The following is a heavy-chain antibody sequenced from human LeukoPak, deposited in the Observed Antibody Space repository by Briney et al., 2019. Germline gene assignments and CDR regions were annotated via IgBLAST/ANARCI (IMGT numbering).Heavy chain of an antibody. V-gene: IGHV4-59*12. CDR1: GASINAFY. D-gene: IGHD3-3*01. CDR3: ARARVTIFGVADAFDI. Sequence: SETLSLTCTVSGASINAFYWSWVRQPPGKGLEWIGYIFHSGSTTYNPSLQSRVTISLDTSKNRFSLKLNSVTAADTAVYYCARARVTIFGVADAFDIWGQGTMVTVSS. CDR2: IFHSGST. J-gene: IGHJ3*02.